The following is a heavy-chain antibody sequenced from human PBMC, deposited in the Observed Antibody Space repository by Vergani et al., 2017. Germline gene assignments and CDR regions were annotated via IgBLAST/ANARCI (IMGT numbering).Heavy chain of an antibody. CDR2: IIPILGIA. J-gene: IGHJ4*02. V-gene: IGHV1-69*04. CDR3: AAERGLAMMHTPFDY. Sequence: QVQLVQSGAEVKKPGSSVKVSCKASGGTFSSYAISWVRQAPGQGLEWMGRIIPILGIANYAQKFQGRVTITADKSTSTAYMELSSLRSEDTAVYYCAAERGLAMMHTPFDYWGQGTLVTVSS. D-gene: IGHD5-12*01. CDR1: GGTFSSYA.